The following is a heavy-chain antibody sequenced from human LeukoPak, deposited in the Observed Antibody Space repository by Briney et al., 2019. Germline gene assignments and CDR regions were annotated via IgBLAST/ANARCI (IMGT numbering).Heavy chain of an antibody. CDR2: IYYSGST. CDR3: ARGSRFFGAWFDP. V-gene: IGHV4-30-4*01. CDR1: GGSISSGDYY. D-gene: IGHD3-16*01. Sequence: PSETLSLNCTVSGGSISSGDYYWSWIRQPPGKGLEWIGYIYYSGSTYYNPSLKSRVTISVDTSKNQFSLKLSSVTAADTAVYYCARGSRFFGAWFDPWGQGTLVTVSS. J-gene: IGHJ5*02.